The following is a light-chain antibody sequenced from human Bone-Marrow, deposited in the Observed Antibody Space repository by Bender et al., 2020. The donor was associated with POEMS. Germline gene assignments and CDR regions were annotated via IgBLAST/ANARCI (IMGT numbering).Light chain of an antibody. V-gene: IGLV2-23*02. Sequence: QSALTQPRSVSASPGQSVTISCAGGRSDVGYYNHVSWYQQHPGKAPKVMIYEVTKRPSGVSNRFSGSKSGNTASLTISGLQGEDEADYYCCSYAGSSTWVFGGGTRLAVL. CDR1: RSDVGYYNH. J-gene: IGLJ3*02. CDR3: CSYAGSSTWV. CDR2: EVT.